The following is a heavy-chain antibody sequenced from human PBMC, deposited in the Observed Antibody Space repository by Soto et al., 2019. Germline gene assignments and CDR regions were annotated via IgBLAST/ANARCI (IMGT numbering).Heavy chain of an antibody. CDR2: INHSGST. CDR3: AREDRDYGDYVLGRAFDI. D-gene: IGHD4-17*01. V-gene: IGHV4-34*01. CDR1: GGSFSGYY. J-gene: IGHJ3*02. Sequence: SETLSLTCAVYGGSFSGYYWGWIRQPPGKGLEWIGEINHSGSTNYNPSLKSRVTISVDTSKNQFSLKLSSVTAADTAVYYCAREDRDYGDYVLGRAFDIWGQGTMVTVSS.